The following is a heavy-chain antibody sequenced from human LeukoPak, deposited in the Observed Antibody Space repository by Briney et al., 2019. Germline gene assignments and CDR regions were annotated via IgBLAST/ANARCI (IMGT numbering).Heavy chain of an antibody. CDR1: GFTFSSYA. CDR2: ISGSGGST. J-gene: IGHJ4*02. Sequence: PGGSLRLSCAASGFTFSSYAMSWVRQAPGKGLEWVSAISGSGGSTYYADSVKGRFTISRDNSKNTLYLQMNSLRAEDTAVYYCARGAAYYYGSGSSLYYFDYWGQGTLVTVSS. CDR3: ARGAAYYYGSGSSLYYFDY. V-gene: IGHV3-23*01. D-gene: IGHD3-10*01.